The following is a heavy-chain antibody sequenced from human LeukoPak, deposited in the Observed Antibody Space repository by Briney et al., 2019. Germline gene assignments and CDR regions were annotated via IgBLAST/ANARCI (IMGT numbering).Heavy chain of an antibody. V-gene: IGHV4-34*01. Sequence: PSETLSLTCAVYGGSFSGYYWSWIRQPPGKELEWIGEMYHSGSINYNPSLKSRVTISVDKSKNQFSLKLTSVTAADTAVYFCARDLGTAGRPNDNWGQGILVTVSS. CDR2: MYHSGSI. J-gene: IGHJ4*02. CDR1: GGSFSGYY. CDR3: ARDLGTAGRPNDN. D-gene: IGHD2-21*02.